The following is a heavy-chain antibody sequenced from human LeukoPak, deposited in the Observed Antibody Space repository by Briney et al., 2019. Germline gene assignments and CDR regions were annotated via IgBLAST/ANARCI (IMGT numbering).Heavy chain of an antibody. Sequence: AASVKVSCKASGYTFTSYGISWVRQAPGRGLEWMGWVSGYNVNTNYAQKLQGRVTMTTDTITSTAYMELRSLRSDDTAVYYCAREGYCSGGTCYSGSIDYWGQGTLVTVSS. V-gene: IGHV1-18*01. CDR3: AREGYCSGGTCYSGSIDY. J-gene: IGHJ4*02. CDR1: GYTFTSYG. CDR2: VSGYNVNT. D-gene: IGHD2-15*01.